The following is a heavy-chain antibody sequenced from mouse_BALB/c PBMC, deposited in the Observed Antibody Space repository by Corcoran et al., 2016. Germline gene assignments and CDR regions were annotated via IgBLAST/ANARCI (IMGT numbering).Heavy chain of an antibody. J-gene: IGHJ4*01. V-gene: IGHV1S136*01. Sequence: EVQLQQSGSELVRPGASVKMSCKASGYTCTSYDMHWVKQKPGQGLEWIGFINTYNDGTKYNEKFKGKSTLTSDKTSSKAYMELRSLTSEDAAVYYFARRCSNAMDYLGQGTSVTVSS. CDR3: ARRCSNAMDY. CDR2: INTYNDGT. CDR1: GYTCTSYD.